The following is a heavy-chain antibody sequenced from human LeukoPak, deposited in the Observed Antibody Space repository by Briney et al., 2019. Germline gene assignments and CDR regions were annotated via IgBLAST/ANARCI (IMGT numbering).Heavy chain of an antibody. V-gene: IGHV3-30*18. CDR3: AKSRVRGVYYFDY. CDR1: GFTFRTYG. CDR2: ISYDGSNE. D-gene: IGHD3-10*02. Sequence: PGGSLRLSCAASGFTFRTYGMNWVRQAPGKGLEWVAIISYDGSNEDYADSVKGRFSISRDNSKNTLYLQMNSLRAEDSAVYYCAKSRVRGVYYFDYWGRGTLVTVSS. J-gene: IGHJ4*02.